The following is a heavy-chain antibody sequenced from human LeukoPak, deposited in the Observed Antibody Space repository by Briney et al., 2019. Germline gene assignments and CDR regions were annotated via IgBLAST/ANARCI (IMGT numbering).Heavy chain of an antibody. CDR3: ARHSVDTAGDY. CDR2: IYYSGST. CDR1: GGSLSSYY. D-gene: IGHD5-18*01. V-gene: IGHV4-59*08. Sequence: SETLSLTCTVSGGSLSSYYWSWIRQPPGKGLEWIGYIYYSGSTSYNPSLKSRVTISVDTSKNQFSLKLSAVTAADTAVYYCARHSVDTAGDYWGQGTLVTVSS. J-gene: IGHJ4*02.